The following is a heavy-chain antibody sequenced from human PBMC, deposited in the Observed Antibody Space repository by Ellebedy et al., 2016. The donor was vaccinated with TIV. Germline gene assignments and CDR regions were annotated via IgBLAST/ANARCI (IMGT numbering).Heavy chain of an antibody. Sequence: MPSETLSLTCAVSGGSISSGGYSWSWIRQPPGKGLEWVGSMYLGGSTESNPSLKGRVTISVDRSKNQLFLRLSSVTAADTAVYYCARGLRRFDYWGQGTLVTVSS. CDR1: GGSISSGGYS. V-gene: IGHV4-30-2*01. J-gene: IGHJ4*02. CDR3: ARGLRRFDY. CDR2: MYLGGST. D-gene: IGHD2-21*02.